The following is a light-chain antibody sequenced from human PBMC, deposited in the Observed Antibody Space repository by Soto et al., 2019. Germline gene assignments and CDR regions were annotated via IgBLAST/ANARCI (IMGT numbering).Light chain of an antibody. CDR2: SAS. J-gene: IGKJ1*01. CDR3: HQYNHWLTWT. V-gene: IGKV3-15*01. Sequence: IVLTQSPGTLSLSPGERATPSCRASQSVSSSYLAWYQQRPGQAPRLLIYSASTRATGIPARFSGSGSGTEFTLTISSLQSEDFAVYYCHQYNHWLTWTFGQGTKVDIK. CDR1: QSVSSSY.